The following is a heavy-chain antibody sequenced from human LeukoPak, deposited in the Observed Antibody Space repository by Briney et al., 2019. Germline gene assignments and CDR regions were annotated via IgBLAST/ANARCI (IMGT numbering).Heavy chain of an antibody. CDR2: IYYSGST. CDR1: GGSISSSSYY. V-gene: IGHV4-39*01. Sequence: KPSETLSLTCTVSGGSISSSSYYWGWIRQPPGKGLEWIGSIYYSGSTYYNPSLKSRVTISVDTSKNQFSLKLSSVTAADTAVYYCARLSTDFWSGQYYFDYWGQGTLVTVSS. J-gene: IGHJ4*02. CDR3: ARLSTDFWSGQYYFDY. D-gene: IGHD3-3*01.